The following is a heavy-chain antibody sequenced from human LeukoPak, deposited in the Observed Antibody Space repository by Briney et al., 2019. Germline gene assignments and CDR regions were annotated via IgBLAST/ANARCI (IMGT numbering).Heavy chain of an antibody. Sequence: SETLSLTCAVYGGSFNGYYWSWIRQPPGKGLEWIGEINHSGSTNYNPSLKSRVTISVDTSKNQFSLKLSSVTAADTAVYYCARRHLGYCSSTSCLSTKRAFDIWGQGTMVTVSS. CDR1: GGSFNGYY. CDR3: ARRHLGYCSSTSCLSTKRAFDI. CDR2: INHSGST. V-gene: IGHV4-34*01. J-gene: IGHJ3*02. D-gene: IGHD2-2*01.